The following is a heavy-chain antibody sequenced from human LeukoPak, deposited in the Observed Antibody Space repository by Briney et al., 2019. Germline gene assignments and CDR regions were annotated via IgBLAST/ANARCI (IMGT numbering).Heavy chain of an antibody. CDR3: ASLTIAQFDYAFDI. J-gene: IGHJ3*02. CDR2: IYPCDSNT. CDR1: GSRFTSYW. D-gene: IGHD4/OR15-4a*01. Sequence: GGPLKISCQGSGSRFTSYWIGWVRQLPGKGLEWMGIIYPCDSNTRYSPSFQGQVTISADKSISTAYLQWSSLKASDAAMYYCASLTIAQFDYAFDIGGQGTMVTVSS. V-gene: IGHV5-51*01.